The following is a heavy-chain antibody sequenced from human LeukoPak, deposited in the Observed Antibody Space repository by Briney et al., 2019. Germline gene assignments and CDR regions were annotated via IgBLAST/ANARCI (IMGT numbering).Heavy chain of an antibody. D-gene: IGHD3-22*01. Sequence: PGGSLRLSCAASGFTFSSYAMSWVRQAPGKGLEWVSAISGSGGTTYYADSVKGRFTIARDNSKNTLYVQMNSLRAEDTAVYYCARGGYYYDSSYYFLDNWGQGTLVTVSS. V-gene: IGHV3-23*01. CDR1: GFTFSSYA. J-gene: IGHJ4*02. CDR2: ISGSGGTT. CDR3: ARGGYYYDSSYYFLDN.